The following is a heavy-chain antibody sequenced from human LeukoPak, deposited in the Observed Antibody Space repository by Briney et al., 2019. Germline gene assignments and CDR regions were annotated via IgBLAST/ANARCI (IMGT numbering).Heavy chain of an antibody. CDR1: GGSFSGYY. Sequence: SGTLSLTCAVYGGSFSGYYWSWIRQPPGKGLEWIGEINHSGSTNYNPSLKSRVTISVDTSKNQFSLNLSSVTAADTAVYYCARGGPRCSGGSCYRRTRPSDGFNYWGQGTLVTVSS. D-gene: IGHD2-15*01. J-gene: IGHJ4*02. CDR2: INHSGST. V-gene: IGHV4-34*01. CDR3: ARGGPRCSGGSCYRRTRPSDGFNY.